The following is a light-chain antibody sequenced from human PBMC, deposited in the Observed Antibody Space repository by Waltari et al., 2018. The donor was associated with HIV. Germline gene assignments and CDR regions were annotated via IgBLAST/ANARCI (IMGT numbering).Light chain of an antibody. Sequence: EIVLTQSPGTLSLSQGERATLSCRASQSVRSNYVAWYKQRPGQAPRLLIYGASSRATGIPDRFSGSGSGTEFTLIISRLEPEDFAVYYCQQYGNSPRISFGPGTKVDVK. CDR2: GAS. CDR1: QSVRSNY. V-gene: IGKV3-20*01. J-gene: IGKJ3*01. CDR3: QQYGNSPRIS.